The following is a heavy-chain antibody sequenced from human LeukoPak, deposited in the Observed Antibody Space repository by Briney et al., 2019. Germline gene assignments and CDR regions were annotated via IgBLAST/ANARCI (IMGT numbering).Heavy chain of an antibody. CDR3: TRESYEGYFDY. J-gene: IGHJ4*02. D-gene: IGHD3-22*01. V-gene: IGHV3-49*03. Sequence: GESLRLSCTASGFTFDDFVMSWFGQAPGKRLEWVGFSRSKAYVGTTEYAASVKGRFTISRDDSKSIAYLQMNSLKTEDTAVYYCTRESYEGYFDYWGQGTLVTVSS. CDR1: GFTFDDFV. CDR2: SRSKAYVGTT.